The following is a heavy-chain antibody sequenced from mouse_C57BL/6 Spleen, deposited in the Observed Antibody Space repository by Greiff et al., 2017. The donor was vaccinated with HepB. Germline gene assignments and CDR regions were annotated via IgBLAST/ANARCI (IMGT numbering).Heavy chain of an antibody. Sequence: EVKLEESGPGMVKPSQSLSLTCTVTGYSITSGYDWHWIRHFPGNKLEWMGYISYSGSTNYNPSLKSRISITHDTSKNHFFLKLNSVTTEDTATYYCARGGTGGFAYWGQGTLVTVSA. V-gene: IGHV3-1*01. CDR2: ISYSGST. J-gene: IGHJ3*01. CDR3: ARGGTGGFAY. CDR1: GYSITSGYD.